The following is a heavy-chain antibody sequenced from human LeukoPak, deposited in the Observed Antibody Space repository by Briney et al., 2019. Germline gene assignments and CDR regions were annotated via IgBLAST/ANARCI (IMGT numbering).Heavy chain of an antibody. CDR1: GFTFSSYA. CDR3: ARAGFNWNDPVNY. V-gene: IGHV3-30-3*01. CDR2: ISYDGSNK. J-gene: IGHJ4*02. D-gene: IGHD1-20*01. Sequence: GRSLRLSCAASGFTFSSYAMHWVRQAPGKGLEWVAVISYDGSNKYYADSVKGRFTISRDNSKNTLYLQMNSLRAEDTAVYYCARAGFNWNDPVNYWGQGTLVTVSS.